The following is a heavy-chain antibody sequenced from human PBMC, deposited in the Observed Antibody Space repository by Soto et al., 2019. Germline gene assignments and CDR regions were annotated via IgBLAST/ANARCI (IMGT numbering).Heavy chain of an antibody. Sequence: QVQLVQSWAEVKKPGSSVKVSCKASGGTFSRYAISWVRQAPGQGLEWMGGIIPIFGTANYAQKFQGRVTITADESTITAYMELSSLRSEDTAVYYCARDLDDTPTKQKYYYGMDVWGQGTTVTVSS. CDR1: GGTFSRYA. V-gene: IGHV1-69*01. CDR2: IIPIFGTA. D-gene: IGHD1-1*01. J-gene: IGHJ6*02. CDR3: ARDLDDTPTKQKYYYGMDV.